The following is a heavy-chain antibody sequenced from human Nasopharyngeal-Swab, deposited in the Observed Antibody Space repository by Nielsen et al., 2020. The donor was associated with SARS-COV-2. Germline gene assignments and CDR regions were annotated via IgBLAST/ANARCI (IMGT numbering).Heavy chain of an antibody. D-gene: IGHD2-15*01. V-gene: IGHV3-30-3*01. CDR1: GFTFSSYA. CDR2: ISYDGSNK. Sequence: GESLKISCAASGFTFSSYAMHWVRQAPGKGLEWVAVISYDGSNKYYADSVKGRFTISRDNSKNTLYLQMNSLRAEDTAVYYCARDCSGGSCRYGMDVWGQGTTVTVSS. J-gene: IGHJ6*02. CDR3: ARDCSGGSCRYGMDV.